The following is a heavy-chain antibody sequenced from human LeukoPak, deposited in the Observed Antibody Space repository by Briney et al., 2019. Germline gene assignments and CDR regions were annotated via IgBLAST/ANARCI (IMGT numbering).Heavy chain of an antibody. CDR3: ARLMGYYYDSSGPITY. J-gene: IGHJ4*02. V-gene: IGHV4-38-2*02. CDR1: GYSISSGYY. Sequence: PSETLSLTCNVFGYSISSGYYWGWIRQSPGKGLEWIGSIYYSGNTFYNPSLKSRVTISVDTSKDQLSLKLSSVTAADTAVYYCARLMGYYYDSSGPITYWGQGTLVTVSS. D-gene: IGHD3-22*01. CDR2: IYYSGNT.